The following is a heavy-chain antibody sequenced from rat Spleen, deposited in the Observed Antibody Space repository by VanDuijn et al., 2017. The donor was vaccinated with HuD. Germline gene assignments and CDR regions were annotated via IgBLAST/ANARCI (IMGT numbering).Heavy chain of an antibody. D-gene: IGHD4-6*01. CDR3: TRGSLGSGRLNWFVY. CDR2: ITNTGGSI. J-gene: IGHJ3*01. CDR1: GFTFNNYW. V-gene: IGHV5-31*01. Sequence: EVQLVESGGGLVQPGRSLKLSCVASGFTFNNYWMSWIRQAPGKWLEWVASITNTGGSIYYPDSVKGRFTISRDNAQNTLYLQMNSLTSEDTATYYCTRGSLGSGRLNWFVYWGQGTLVTVSS.